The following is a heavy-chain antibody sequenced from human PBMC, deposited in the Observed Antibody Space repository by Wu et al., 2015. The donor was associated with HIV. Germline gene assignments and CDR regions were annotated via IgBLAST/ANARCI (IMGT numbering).Heavy chain of an antibody. CDR2: MDPYTGKT. CDR3: AGGSFCGRDCYSFCDS. Sequence: QVQLVQSGVEVKKPGASVKVSCKASGYIFTHYGITWVRQAPGQGLEWMGWMDPYTGKTHYQQKFQGRVTMTTDTSTSTAYIELRSLRFDDTAVYYCAGGSFCGRDCYSFCDSWGQGTLVAVSS. V-gene: IGHV1-18*01. D-gene: IGHD2-21*01. J-gene: IGHJ4*02. CDR1: GYIFTHYG.